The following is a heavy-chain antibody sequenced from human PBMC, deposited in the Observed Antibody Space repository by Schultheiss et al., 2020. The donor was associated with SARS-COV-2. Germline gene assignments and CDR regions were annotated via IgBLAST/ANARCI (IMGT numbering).Heavy chain of an antibody. D-gene: IGHD6-13*01. CDR2: ISGSGGST. CDR1: GFTFSSYA. J-gene: IGHJ6*03. V-gene: IGHV3-23*01. Sequence: GGSLRLSCTASGFTFSSYAMSWVRQAPGKGLEWVSAISGSGGSTYYADSVKGRFTISRHNSKNTLYLQMNSLRAEDTAVYYCARDRVAAAPYYYYMDVWGKGTTVTVSS. CDR3: ARDRVAAAPYYYYMDV.